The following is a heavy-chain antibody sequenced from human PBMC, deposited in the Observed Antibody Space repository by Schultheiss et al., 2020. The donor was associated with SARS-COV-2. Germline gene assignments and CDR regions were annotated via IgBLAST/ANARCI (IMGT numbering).Heavy chain of an antibody. CDR2: IRSKAKSYAT. CDR1: GFTFSNAW. CDR3: TGALRLGELSFPLDAFDI. Sequence: GGSLRLSCAASGFTFSNAWMSWVRQAPGKGLEWVGRIRSKAKSYATAYAASVKGRFTISRDDSKNTAFLQMNSLKTEDTAFYYCTGALRLGELSFPLDAFDIWGQGTMVTVSS. D-gene: IGHD3-16*02. J-gene: IGHJ3*02. V-gene: IGHV3-73*01.